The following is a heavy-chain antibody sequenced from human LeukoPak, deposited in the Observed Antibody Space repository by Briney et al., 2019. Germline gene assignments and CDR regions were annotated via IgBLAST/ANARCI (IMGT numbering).Heavy chain of an antibody. CDR2: ISAYNGNT. Sequence: ASVKVSCKASGYTFTSYYIHWVRQAPGQGLEWMGWISAYNGNTNYAQKFQGRVTMTTDTSTATAYMDLRSLRFDDTAVYYCARAAITVFGVVPETWGQGTLVTVSS. CDR3: ARAAITVFGVVPET. D-gene: IGHD3-3*01. V-gene: IGHV1-18*04. CDR1: GYTFTSYY. J-gene: IGHJ4*02.